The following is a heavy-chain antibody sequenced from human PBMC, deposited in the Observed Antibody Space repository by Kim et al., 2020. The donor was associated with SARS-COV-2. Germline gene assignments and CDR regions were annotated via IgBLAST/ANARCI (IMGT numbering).Heavy chain of an antibody. CDR2: INPSGGST. J-gene: IGHJ3*02. V-gene: IGHV1-46*01. Sequence: ASVKVSCKASGYTFTSYYMHWVRQAPGQGLEWMGIINPSGGSTSYAQKFQGRVTMTRDTSTSTVYMELSSLRSEDTAVYYCARDRYRGGDGSELDNDAFDIWGQGTMVTVSS. D-gene: IGHD3-16*01. CDR3: ARDRYRGGDGSELDNDAFDI. CDR1: GYTFTSYY.